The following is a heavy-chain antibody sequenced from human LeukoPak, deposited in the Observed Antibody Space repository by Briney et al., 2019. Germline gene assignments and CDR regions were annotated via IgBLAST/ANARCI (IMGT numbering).Heavy chain of an antibody. V-gene: IGHV3-74*01. CDR1: GFTFSNFW. CDR3: AFIAVAGGSYGMDV. J-gene: IGHJ6*02. D-gene: IGHD6-19*01. Sequence: GGSLRLSCAASGFTFSNFWMHWVRQAPGKGLVWVSRIDSDGSTTSYADSVKGRFTISRDNAKNTLFLQMTSLRVEDTAVYYCAFIAVAGGSYGMDVWGQGTTVTVSS. CDR2: IDSDGSTT.